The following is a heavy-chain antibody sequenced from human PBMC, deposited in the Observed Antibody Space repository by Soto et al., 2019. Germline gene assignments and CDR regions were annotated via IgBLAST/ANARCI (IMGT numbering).Heavy chain of an antibody. CDR1: GFTFSSYA. CDR2: ISGSCGST. J-gene: IGHJ4*02. CDR3: AKTLLQGCYFEY. D-gene: IGHD1-26*01. Sequence: EVQLLESGGGLVQPGGSLRLSCAASGFTFSSYAMSWVRQAPGTGLEWVSAISGSCGSTYYADSVKGRFTISRDNSKNTLYRPMNGMRAEDTAVYYCAKTLLQGCYFEYWGQGTLVTVSS. V-gene: IGHV3-23*01.